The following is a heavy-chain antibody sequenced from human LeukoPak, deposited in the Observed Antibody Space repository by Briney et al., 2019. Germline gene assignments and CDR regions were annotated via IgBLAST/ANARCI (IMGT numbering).Heavy chain of an antibody. Sequence: GGSLRLSCAASGFSFSAYGMNWVRQAPGKGLEWVSAIGGSGATTYYADSVRGRFTISRGNSKNTMYLQMSSLRAEDTAVYYCAKIRLEESATGYWGQGTLVTVSS. CDR2: IGGSGATT. V-gene: IGHV3-23*01. D-gene: IGHD2-15*01. CDR1: GFSFSAYG. CDR3: AKIRLEESATGY. J-gene: IGHJ4*02.